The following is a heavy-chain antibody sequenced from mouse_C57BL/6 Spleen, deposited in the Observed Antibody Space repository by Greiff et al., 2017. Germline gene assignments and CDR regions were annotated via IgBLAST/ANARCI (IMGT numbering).Heavy chain of an antibody. CDR2: INPSSGYT. Sequence: QVQLQQSGAELARPGASVKMSCKASGYTFTSYTMHWVKQRPGQGLEWIGYINPSSGYTKYNQKFKDKATLTADKSSSTAYMQLSSLTSEDSAVXYCARSGTSWYFDVWGTGTTVTVSS. J-gene: IGHJ1*03. D-gene: IGHD4-1*01. CDR3: ARSGTSWYFDV. CDR1: GYTFTSYT. V-gene: IGHV1-4*01.